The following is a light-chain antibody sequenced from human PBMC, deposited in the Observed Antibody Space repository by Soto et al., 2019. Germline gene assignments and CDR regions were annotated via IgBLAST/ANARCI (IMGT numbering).Light chain of an antibody. CDR1: QTISSGF. J-gene: IGKJ5*01. Sequence: IVLTQSPGILYLSPWDRATLSCRASQTISSGFLAWYQQKVGQAPRLLIYDASNRATGVPDRVSGSGSGTDFSLTISRLEPEDFAVYHCQQYSSSPRTFGQGTRLEIK. CDR2: DAS. CDR3: QQYSSSPRT. V-gene: IGKV3-20*01.